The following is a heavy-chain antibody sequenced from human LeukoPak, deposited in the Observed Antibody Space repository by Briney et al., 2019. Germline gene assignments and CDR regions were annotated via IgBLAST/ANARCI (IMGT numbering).Heavy chain of an antibody. V-gene: IGHV3-7*01. CDR3: ARYTEYYFDY. CDR2: MKRDGSEI. J-gene: IGHJ4*02. CDR1: GFTFNTYW. D-gene: IGHD2-2*02. Sequence: GGSLRLSCAASGFTFNTYWMTWVRQAPGKGLEWVANMKRDGSEIYYAGSVKGRFTISRDNAKNSLYLQMNSLRAEDTAVYYCARYTEYYFDYWGQGTLVTVSS.